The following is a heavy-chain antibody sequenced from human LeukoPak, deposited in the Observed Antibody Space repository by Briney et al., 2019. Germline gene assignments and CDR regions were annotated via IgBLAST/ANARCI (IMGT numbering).Heavy chain of an antibody. J-gene: IGHJ4*02. Sequence: QPGGSLRLSCAASGFTFTTYYMPWVRPAPGKGLEWLANISQDGSKKYYADSVEGRFAISRDNAINSVFLKMNSVRAEDTAVYYCARENWSNDDWGQGTLVTVSS. D-gene: IGHD1-1*01. CDR1: GFTFTTYY. CDR2: ISQDGSKK. CDR3: ARENWSNDD. V-gene: IGHV3-7*01.